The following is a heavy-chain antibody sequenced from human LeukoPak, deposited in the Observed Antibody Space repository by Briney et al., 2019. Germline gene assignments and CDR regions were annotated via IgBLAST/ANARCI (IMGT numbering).Heavy chain of an antibody. Sequence: GGSLRLSCATSGFTFSSYQMNWVRQAPGKGLEWVSYISSSGSTIYYADSVTGRFTISRDNAKNSLYPQMNSLRAEDTAVYYCARENYDILTGYSYYFDSWGQGTLVTVSS. J-gene: IGHJ4*02. V-gene: IGHV3-48*03. CDR1: GFTFSSYQ. CDR2: ISSSGSTI. D-gene: IGHD3-9*01. CDR3: ARENYDILTGYSYYFDS.